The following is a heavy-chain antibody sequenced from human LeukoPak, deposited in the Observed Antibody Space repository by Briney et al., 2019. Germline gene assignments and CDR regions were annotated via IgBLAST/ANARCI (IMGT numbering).Heavy chain of an antibody. CDR1: GGSISSGGYY. J-gene: IGHJ6*02. V-gene: IGHV4-31*03. CDR2: IYYSGST. CDR3: ARRAAAAAPTYYYYYYGMDV. Sequence: PSQTLSLTCTVSGGSISSGGYYWSWIRQHPGKGLEWIGYIYYSGSTYYNPSLKSRVTISVDTSKNQFSLKLSSVTAADTAVYYCARRAAAAAPTYYYYYYGMDVWGQGTTVTVSS. D-gene: IGHD6-13*01.